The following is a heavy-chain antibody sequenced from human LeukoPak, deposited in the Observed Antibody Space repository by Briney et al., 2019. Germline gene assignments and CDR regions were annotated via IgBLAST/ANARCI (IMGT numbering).Heavy chain of an antibody. CDR3: ARFGYVAAVDV. V-gene: IGHV3-7*01. CDR2: INPAGSET. Sequence: GGSLRLSCAASGFSFSAYWMTWVRQAPGTGLEWVADINPAGSETYYVDPVKGRFSISRDNAKNLVYLQMNSLRAEDTAVYHCARFGYVAAVDVWGQGTPVTVSS. J-gene: IGHJ4*02. D-gene: IGHD2-15*01. CDR1: GFSFSAYW.